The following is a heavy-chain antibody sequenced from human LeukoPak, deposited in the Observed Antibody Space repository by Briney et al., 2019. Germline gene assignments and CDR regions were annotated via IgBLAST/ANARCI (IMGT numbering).Heavy chain of an antibody. Sequence: GRSLRLSCAASGFTFSSYAMDWVRQAPGKGLEGVAVISYDGSNKYYADSVKGRFTISRDNSKNTLYLQMNSLRAEDMAVYYCARDFRPVVGVGGTFDYWGQGTLVTVSS. J-gene: IGHJ4*02. CDR1: GFTFSSYA. D-gene: IGHD2-2*01. V-gene: IGHV3-30*04. CDR3: ARDFRPVVGVGGTFDY. CDR2: ISYDGSNK.